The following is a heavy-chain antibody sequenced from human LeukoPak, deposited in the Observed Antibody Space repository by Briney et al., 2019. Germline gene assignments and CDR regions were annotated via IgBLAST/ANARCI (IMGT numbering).Heavy chain of an antibody. D-gene: IGHD6-13*01. Sequence: PSETLSLTCTVSGGSISSSSYYWGWIRQPPGKGLEWIGSIYYSGSTYYNPSLKSRVTISVDTSKNQFSLKLSSVTAADTAVYYCARDIADASTFIAAAGTGEWFDPWGQGTLVTVSS. V-gene: IGHV4-39*07. CDR3: ARDIADASTFIAAAGTGEWFDP. CDR1: GGSISSSSYY. CDR2: IYYSGST. J-gene: IGHJ5*02.